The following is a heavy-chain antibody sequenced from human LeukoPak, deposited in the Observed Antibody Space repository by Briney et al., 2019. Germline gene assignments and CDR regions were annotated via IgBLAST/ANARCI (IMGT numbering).Heavy chain of an antibody. CDR3: ARVAAVASRNFGY. J-gene: IGHJ4*02. Sequence: ASVKVSCKASGYTFTGYYMHWVRQAPGQGLEWMGWINPNSGGTNYAQKFQGRVTMTRDTSISTAYMELSRLRSDDTAVYYCARVAAVASRNFGYWGQGTLVTVSS. D-gene: IGHD6-19*01. CDR2: INPNSGGT. CDR1: GYTFTGYY. V-gene: IGHV1-2*02.